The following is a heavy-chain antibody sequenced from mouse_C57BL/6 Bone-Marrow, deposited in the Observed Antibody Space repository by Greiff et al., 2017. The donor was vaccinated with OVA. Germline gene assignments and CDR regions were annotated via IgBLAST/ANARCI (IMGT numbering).Heavy chain of an antibody. CDR3: TTHYGSSYEFAY. V-gene: IGHV14-4*01. Sequence: VQLKESGAELVRPGASVKLSCTASGFNIKDDYMHWVKQRPEQGLEWIGWIDPENGDTEYASKFQGKATITADTSSNTAYLQLSSLTSEDTAVYYCTTHYGSSYEFAYWGQGTLVTVSA. CDR1: GFNIKDDY. J-gene: IGHJ3*01. CDR2: IDPENGDT. D-gene: IGHD1-1*01.